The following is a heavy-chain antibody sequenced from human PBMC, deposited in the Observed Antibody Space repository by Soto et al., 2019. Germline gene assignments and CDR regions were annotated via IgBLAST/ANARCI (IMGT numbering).Heavy chain of an antibody. V-gene: IGHV4-59*01. CDR3: ARGVFEDYDYIWGSYRYTLFDY. CDR1: GGSISSYY. J-gene: IGHJ4*02. D-gene: IGHD3-16*02. Sequence: SETLSLTCTVSGGSISSYYWSWIRQPPGKGLEWIGYIYYSGSTNYNPSLKSRVTISVDTSKNQFSLKLSSVTAADTAVYYCARGVFEDYDYIWGSYRYTLFDYWGQGTLVTVSS. CDR2: IYYSGST.